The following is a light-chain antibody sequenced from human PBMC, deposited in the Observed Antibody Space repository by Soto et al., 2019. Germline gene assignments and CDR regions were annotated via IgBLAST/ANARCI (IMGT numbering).Light chain of an antibody. V-gene: IGKV3-15*01. J-gene: IGKJ3*01. CDR1: QSVSSN. CDR3: QHYYNWPRG. CDR2: GAS. Sequence: EIVMTQSPATLSVSPGERATLSCRASQSVSSNLAWYQQKPGQAPRLLIYGASTRATGIPARFSGSGSGTEFTLTISSLQSEDFAVYYCQHYYNWPRGFGPGTKVDIK.